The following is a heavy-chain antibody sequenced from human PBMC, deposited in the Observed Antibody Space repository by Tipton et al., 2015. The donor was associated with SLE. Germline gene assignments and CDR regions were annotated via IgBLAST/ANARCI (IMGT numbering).Heavy chain of an antibody. CDR2: VNPDTGGT. CDR3: ARDRSRSGSDVFDY. V-gene: IGHV1-46*01. D-gene: IGHD1-26*01. CDR1: GYTFSSNY. J-gene: IGHJ4*01. Sequence: QVQLVQSGPEVKKPGASVKVSCTASGYTFSSNYIHWVRQAPGRGLEWMGIVNPDTGGTSYAQRFQGRVTVTADTSSSTVYVELSSLRFDGTAVYYCARDRSRSGSDVFDYWGHGSLVTVSS.